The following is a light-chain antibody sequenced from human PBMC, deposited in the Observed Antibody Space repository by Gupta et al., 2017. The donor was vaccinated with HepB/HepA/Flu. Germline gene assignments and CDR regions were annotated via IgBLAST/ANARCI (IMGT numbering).Light chain of an antibody. J-gene: IGLJ3*02. Sequence: QSALPQPASVSASRRQSSTISCAGTPRDVGRYNLVSWYQQLPGKAPKIMIYEVTKRPSGVSNRFSGSNSGNTASLTISGLQAEDEADYYCCSDAVSGSCWVFGGGTKLTV. CDR2: EVT. CDR1: PRDVGRYNL. CDR3: CSDAVSGSCWV. V-gene: IGLV2-23*02.